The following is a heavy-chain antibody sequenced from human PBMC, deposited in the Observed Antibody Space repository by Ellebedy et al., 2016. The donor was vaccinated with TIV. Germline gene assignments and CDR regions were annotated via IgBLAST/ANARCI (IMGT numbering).Heavy chain of an antibody. CDR2: ISSWDYGGGT. CDR3: SKDADRASKDY. CDR1: GFTFSRSA. V-gene: IGHV3-23*01. D-gene: IGHD3-22*01. Sequence: GESLKISCAASGFTFSRSALSLVRQTPEKGLEWVAQISSWDYGGGTFYADSVRSRFTISRDDARKTVHLQMIRLRAEDTALYYCSKDADRASKDYWGQGTLVTVSS. J-gene: IGHJ4*02.